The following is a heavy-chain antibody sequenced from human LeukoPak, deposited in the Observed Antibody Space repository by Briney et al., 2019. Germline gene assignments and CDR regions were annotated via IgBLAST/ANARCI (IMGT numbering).Heavy chain of an antibody. D-gene: IGHD6-13*01. J-gene: IGHJ5*02. Sequence: GGSLRLSCAASGFTFSSYSMNWVRQAPGKGLEWVSSISSSSSYIYYADSVKGRFTISRDNAKNSLYLQMNSLRAEDTAVYYCARGGGIAAAATGGWFDPWGQGTLVTVSS. CDR3: ARGGGIAAAATGGWFDP. V-gene: IGHV3-21*01. CDR2: ISSSSSYI. CDR1: GFTFSSYS.